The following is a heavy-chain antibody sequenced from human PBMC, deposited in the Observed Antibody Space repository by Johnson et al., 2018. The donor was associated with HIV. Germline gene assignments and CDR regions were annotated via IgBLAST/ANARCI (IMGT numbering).Heavy chain of an antibody. CDR3: ARAYSGSYSPRSAFDI. CDR1: GFSFDDYA. Sequence: VQLVESGGGLVQPGGSLRLSCAASGFSFDDYAMHWVRQVPGKGLEWVAGIGWNGGSTGYADSVKGRFTISRDNAKNSLYLQMNSLRAEDTALYYCARAYSGSYSPRSAFDIWGQGTMVTVSS. V-gene: IGHV3-20*04. CDR2: IGWNGGST. J-gene: IGHJ3*02. D-gene: IGHD1-26*01.